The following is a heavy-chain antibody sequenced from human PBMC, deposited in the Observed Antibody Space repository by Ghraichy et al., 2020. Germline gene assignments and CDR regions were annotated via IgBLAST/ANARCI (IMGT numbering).Heavy chain of an antibody. CDR1: GFTFSSYW. V-gene: IGHV3-74*01. D-gene: IGHD6-6*01. CDR2: INSDGSST. CDR3: ARGGLVAARPDY. J-gene: IGHJ4*02. Sequence: GGSLRLSCAASGFTFSSYWMHWVRQAPGKGLVWVSRINSDGSSTSYADSVKGRFTISRDNAKNTLYLQMNSLRAEDTAVYYCARGGLVAARPDYWGQGTLVTVSS.